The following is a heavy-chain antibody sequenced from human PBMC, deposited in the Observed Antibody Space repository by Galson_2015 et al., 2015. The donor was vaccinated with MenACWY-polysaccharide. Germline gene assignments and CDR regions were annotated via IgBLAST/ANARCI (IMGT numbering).Heavy chain of an antibody. D-gene: IGHD2-8*02. V-gene: IGHV3-23*01. CDR3: SKGRGYCTGGACYSDY. J-gene: IGHJ4*02. Sequence: SLRLSSAASGFTFSSYAMTWVRQAPGKGLEWVSTVSASDDRTYNAESVQGWFSISRDNSKNTLYLQMNNLRAEDTAVYYCSKGRGYCTGGACYSDYWGQGTLVTVSS. CDR2: VSASDDRT. CDR1: GFTFSSYA.